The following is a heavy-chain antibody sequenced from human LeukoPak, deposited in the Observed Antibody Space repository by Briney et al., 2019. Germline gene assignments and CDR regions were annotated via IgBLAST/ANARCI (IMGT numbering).Heavy chain of an antibody. D-gene: IGHD6-19*01. V-gene: IGHV3-66*02. J-gene: IGHJ4*02. CDR1: GFTFSSYS. CDR3: AGSGLVFNFDY. CDR2: IYSGGST. Sequence: GGSLRLSCAASGFTFSSYSMNWVRQAPGKGLEWVSVIYSGGSTYYADSVKGRFTISRDNSKNTLYLQMNSLRAEDTAVYYCAGSGLVFNFDYWGQGTLVTVSS.